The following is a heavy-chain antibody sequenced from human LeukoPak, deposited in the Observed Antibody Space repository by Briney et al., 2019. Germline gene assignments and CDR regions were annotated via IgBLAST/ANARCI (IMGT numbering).Heavy chain of an antibody. CDR1: GVSINSGGYS. V-gene: IGHV4-30-2*01. Sequence: SETLSLTCAVSGVSINSGGYSWSWIRQPPGKGLEWIGYISHNGNTFYTPALQSRVSISIDTSKSHFSLNLTSVTAADTAVYYCARGGFLELDFWGQGALVTVSS. CDR3: ARGGFLELDF. CDR2: ISHNGNT. D-gene: IGHD3-3*01. J-gene: IGHJ4*02.